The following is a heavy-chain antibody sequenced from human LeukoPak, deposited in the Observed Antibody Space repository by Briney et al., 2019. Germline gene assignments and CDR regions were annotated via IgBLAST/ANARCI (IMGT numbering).Heavy chain of an antibody. CDR3: ARAGSYGDYEFDF. J-gene: IGHJ4*02. CDR2: IYYSGST. D-gene: IGHD4-17*01. V-gene: IGHV4-39*07. CDR1: GVSISSSSYH. Sequence: SETLSLTCTVSGVSISSSSYHWGWIRQPPGKGLEWIGGIYYSGSTYYNPSLKSRITMSLDTSKNQFSLKLNSVTAADTAVYYCARAGSYGDYEFDFWGQGTLVTVSS.